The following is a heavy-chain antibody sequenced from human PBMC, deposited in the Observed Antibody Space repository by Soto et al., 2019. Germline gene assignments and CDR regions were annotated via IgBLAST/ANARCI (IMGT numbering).Heavy chain of an antibody. V-gene: IGHV5-51*01. D-gene: IGHD6-19*01. CDR1: EDAFAEFC. Sequence: PAASPTNSSKVPEDAFAEFCSGWVRTLPGKGLEWLGSIYPRDSDTRYSPSFQGQVTISADKSLSTAYLQRNSLQASDTAIYYCARQHPLDSRVWFTWGQGTLVTVA. CDR3: ARQHPLDSRVWFT. CDR2: IYPRDSDT. J-gene: IGHJ4*02.